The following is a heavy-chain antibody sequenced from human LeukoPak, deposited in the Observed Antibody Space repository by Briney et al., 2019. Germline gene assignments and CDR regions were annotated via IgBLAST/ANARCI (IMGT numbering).Heavy chain of an antibody. CDR3: ARVPSGGDSRYYFDY. CDR1: GYSFTSYW. V-gene: IGHV5-51*01. D-gene: IGHD4-17*01. J-gene: IGHJ4*02. CDR2: IYPGDSDT. Sequence: GESLKISCKGSGYSFTSYWIGWVRQMPGKGLEWMGIIYPGDSDTRYSPSFQGQVTISADKSISTAYLQWSSLKASDTAMYYCARVPSGGDSRYYFDYWGQGTLVTVSS.